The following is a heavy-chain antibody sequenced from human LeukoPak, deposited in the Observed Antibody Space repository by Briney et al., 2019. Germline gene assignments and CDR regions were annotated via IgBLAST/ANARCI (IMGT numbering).Heavy chain of an antibody. CDR2: ISSGSTTI. D-gene: IGHD3-10*01. Sequence: PGGSLRLSCAASGFTFSSYSMNWVRQAPGKGLGWGSYISSGSTTIYSADSVKGRFTISRDNSKNTLYLQMNSLRAEDTAVYYCAKDSSISWFGGDSQWGQGTLVTVSS. CDR3: AKDSSISWFGGDSQ. V-gene: IGHV3-48*01. CDR1: GFTFSSYS. J-gene: IGHJ4*02.